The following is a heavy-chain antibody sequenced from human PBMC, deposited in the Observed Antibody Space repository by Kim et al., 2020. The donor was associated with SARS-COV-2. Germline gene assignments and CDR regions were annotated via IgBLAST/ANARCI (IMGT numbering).Heavy chain of an antibody. CDR2: INPNSGGT. D-gene: IGHD3-10*01. V-gene: IGHV1-2*06. CDR1: GYTFTGYY. CDR3: ARDLQDYYGSGSSDY. J-gene: IGHJ4*02. Sequence: ASVKVSCKASGYTFTGYYMHWVRQAPGQGLEWMGRINPNSGGTNYAQKFQGRVTMTRDTSINTAYMELSRLRSDDTAVYYCARDLQDYYGSGSSDYWGQGTLVTVSS.